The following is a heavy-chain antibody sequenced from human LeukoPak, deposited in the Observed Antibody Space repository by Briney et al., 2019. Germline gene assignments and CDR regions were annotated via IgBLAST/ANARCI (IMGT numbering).Heavy chain of an antibody. CDR2: LHYGGKN. V-gene: IGHV4-39*07. J-gene: IGHJ1*01. D-gene: IGHD2-21*01. CDR1: GGSISSSSSY. CDR3: ASPKIAMSEYFQH. Sequence: SETLSLICTVSGGSISSSSSYWGWIRQSPGKGLEWIGSLHYGGKNYYNPSLKSRVTISVDTSKNQFSLKLSSVTAADTAVYFCASPKIAMSEYFQHWGQGTLATVSS.